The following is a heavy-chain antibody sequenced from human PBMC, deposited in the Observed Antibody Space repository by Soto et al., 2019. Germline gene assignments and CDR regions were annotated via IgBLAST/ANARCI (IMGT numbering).Heavy chain of an antibody. CDR1: GLTVSSNY. V-gene: IGHV3-53*01. D-gene: IGHD3-16*01. J-gene: IGHJ4*02. CDR3: ARAIMITLGRYYFDY. CDR2: IYSGGST. Sequence: PGGSMSLSCPASGLTVSSNYMSWVRQNPGKGLEWVSVIYSGGSTYYADSVKGRFTISRDNSKNTLYLQMNSLRAEDTAVYYCARAIMITLGRYYFDYWGQGTLVTVSS.